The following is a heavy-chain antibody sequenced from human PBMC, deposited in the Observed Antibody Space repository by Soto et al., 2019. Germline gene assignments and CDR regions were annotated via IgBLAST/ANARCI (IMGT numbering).Heavy chain of an antibody. CDR1: GGSINSGGYS. J-gene: IGHJ5*02. CDR3: ARVPSP. CDR2: TYHSGST. Sequence: TLSLTCAVSGGSINSGGYSWSWIRQPPGNGXEWIGXTYHSGSTYYXXSLKSRVTXSVDSSKNQFSLKLSSVNAADTAVYYCARVPSPWGQGTLVTVPS. V-gene: IGHV4-30-2*01.